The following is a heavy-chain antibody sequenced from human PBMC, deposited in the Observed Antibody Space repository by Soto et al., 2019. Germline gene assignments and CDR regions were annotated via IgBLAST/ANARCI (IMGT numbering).Heavy chain of an antibody. J-gene: IGHJ4*02. Sequence: QVQLVESGGGVVQPGRSLRLSCIASGFIFNDYGMHWVRQAPGKGLEWVAGIWYDGRNQYYADSVKGRLTISRDNSRNTLSLEVTSLRVEDTAVYYGARCRSRYSDYDLADWGQGTQVSVSS. D-gene: IGHD5-12*01. CDR3: ARCRSRYSDYDLAD. CDR2: IWYDGRNQ. V-gene: IGHV3-33*01. CDR1: GFIFNDYG.